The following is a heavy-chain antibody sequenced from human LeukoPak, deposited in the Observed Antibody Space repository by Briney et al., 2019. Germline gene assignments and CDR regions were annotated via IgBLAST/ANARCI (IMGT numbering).Heavy chain of an antibody. D-gene: IGHD3-16*02. Sequence: GGSLRLSCAASGFTVSDYAMTWVRQAPGKGLEWVSAISGSGGSTYYADSVKGRFTISRDNSKNTLYLQMNSLRAEDTAVYYCAKDLVRPGSYRYTLSSYFDYWGQGTLVTVSS. CDR2: ISGSGGST. CDR1: GFTVSDYA. J-gene: IGHJ4*02. CDR3: AKDLVRPGSYRYTLSSYFDY. V-gene: IGHV3-23*01.